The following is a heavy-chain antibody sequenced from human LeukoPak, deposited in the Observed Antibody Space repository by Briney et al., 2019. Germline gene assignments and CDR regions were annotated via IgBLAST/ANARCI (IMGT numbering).Heavy chain of an antibody. D-gene: IGHD3-10*01. CDR2: IYYTGST. J-gene: IGHJ4*02. Sequence: SETLSLTCTVSGGSISTSSYYWGWIRQPPGKGLEWIGSIYYTGSTYYNPCINSRATVSVDTSKNQFSLKLSSVTAADTAMYYCASRTRFGELRFDYWGQGTLVTVSS. CDR3: ASRTRFGELRFDY. V-gene: IGHV4-39*01. CDR1: GGSISTSSYY.